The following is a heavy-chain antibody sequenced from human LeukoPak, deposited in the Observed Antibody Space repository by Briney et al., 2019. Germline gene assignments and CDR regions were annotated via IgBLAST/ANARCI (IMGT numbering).Heavy chain of an antibody. Sequence: ASVKVSCKASGYTFTGYYMHWVRQAPGQGLEWMGWINPNSGGTNYAQKFQGRVTMTRDMSISTAYMELSRLRSDDTAVYYCARGYCSGGSCYSRANNWFDPWGQGTLVTVSS. CDR3: ARGYCSGGSCYSRANNWFDP. V-gene: IGHV1-2*02. CDR1: GYTFTGYY. D-gene: IGHD2-15*01. CDR2: INPNSGGT. J-gene: IGHJ5*02.